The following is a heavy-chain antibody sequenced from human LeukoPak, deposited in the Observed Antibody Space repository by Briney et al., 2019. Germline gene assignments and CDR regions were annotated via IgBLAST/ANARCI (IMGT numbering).Heavy chain of an antibody. V-gene: IGHV4-59*08. D-gene: IGHD3-22*01. CDR1: GGSISSYY. Sequence: KPSETLSLTCTVSGGSISSYYWSWIRQPPGKGLEWIGYIYYSGSTNYNPSLKSRVTISEDTSKNQFSLKLSSVTAADTAVYYCARGRNYDSSGVDYWGQGTLVTVSS. CDR3: ARGRNYDSSGVDY. CDR2: IYYSGST. J-gene: IGHJ4*02.